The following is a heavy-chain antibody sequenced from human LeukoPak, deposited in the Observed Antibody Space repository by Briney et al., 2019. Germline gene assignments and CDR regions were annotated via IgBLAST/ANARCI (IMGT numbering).Heavy chain of an antibody. Sequence: GESLRLSCAASGFTFSSYAMSWVRQAPGKGLEWVSAIRGSGGSTYYADSAKGRFTISRENSKNTLYLQMNSLRAADTAVYYCAKDQFSSGLSWFDPWGQGTLVTVAS. CDR3: AKDQFSSGLSWFDP. D-gene: IGHD6-19*01. CDR1: GFTFSSYA. CDR2: IRGSGGST. J-gene: IGHJ5*02. V-gene: IGHV3-23*01.